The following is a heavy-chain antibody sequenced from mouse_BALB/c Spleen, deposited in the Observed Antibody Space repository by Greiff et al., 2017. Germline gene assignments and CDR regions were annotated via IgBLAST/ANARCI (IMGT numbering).Heavy chain of an antibody. CDR3: ARPLYYGNYDYAMDY. CDR2: ILPGSGST. J-gene: IGHJ4*01. Sequence: VQRVESGAELMKPGASVKISCKATGYTFSSYWIEWVKQRPGHGLEWIGEILPGSGSTNYNEKFKGKATFTADTSSNTAYMQLSSLTSEDSAVYYCARPLYYGNYDYAMDYWGQGTSVTVSS. CDR1: GYTFSSYW. D-gene: IGHD2-1*01. V-gene: IGHV1-9*01.